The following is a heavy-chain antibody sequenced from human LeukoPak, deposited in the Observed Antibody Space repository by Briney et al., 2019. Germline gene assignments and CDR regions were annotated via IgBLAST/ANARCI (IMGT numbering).Heavy chain of an antibody. D-gene: IGHD4-23*01. CDR1: GGTFSSYA. J-gene: IGHJ4*02. CDR2: IIPIFGTA. V-gene: IGHV1-69*01. CDR3: ARTPPDYGGNYYFDC. Sequence: EASVKVSCKASGGTFSSYAISWVRQAPGQGLEWMGGIIPIFGTANYAQKFQGRVTITADESTSTAYMELSSLRSEDTAVYYCARTPPDYGGNYYFDCWGQGTLVTVSS.